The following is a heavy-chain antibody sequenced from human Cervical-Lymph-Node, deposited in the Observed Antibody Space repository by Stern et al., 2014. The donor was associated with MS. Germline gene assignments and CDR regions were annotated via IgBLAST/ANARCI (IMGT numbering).Heavy chain of an antibody. Sequence: QLQLQESGPGLVKPSQTLSLTCTVSGGSISSGSYYWSWIRQPAGKGLEWIGRIYTSGSTNYNPSLKSRVTISVDTSKNQSPLKLSSVTAADTAVYYCARGGRDGYNYHYWGQGTLVTVSS. CDR3: ARGGRDGYNYHY. CDR1: GGSISSGSYY. D-gene: IGHD5-24*01. V-gene: IGHV4-61*02. J-gene: IGHJ4*02. CDR2: IYTSGST.